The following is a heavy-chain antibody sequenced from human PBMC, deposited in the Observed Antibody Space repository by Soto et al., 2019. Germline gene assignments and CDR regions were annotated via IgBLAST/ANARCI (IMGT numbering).Heavy chain of an antibody. V-gene: IGHV1-69*01. D-gene: IGHD2-15*01. CDR3: AMGLYCSGGSCYGWFDP. Sequence: QVQLVQSGAEVKKPGSSVKVSCKASGGTFSSYAISWVRQAPGQGLEWMGGIIPIFGTANYAQKFQGGVTITADESTSTAYMELSSLRSEDTAVYYCAMGLYCSGGSCYGWFDPWGQGTLVTVSS. J-gene: IGHJ5*02. CDR1: GGTFSSYA. CDR2: IIPIFGTA.